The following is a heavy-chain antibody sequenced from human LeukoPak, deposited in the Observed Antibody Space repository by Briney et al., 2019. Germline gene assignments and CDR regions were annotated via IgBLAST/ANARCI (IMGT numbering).Heavy chain of an antibody. V-gene: IGHV1-18*01. D-gene: IGHD6-13*01. Sequence: ASVKVSCQASGYTLPSYGISWVRQAPGQGLEWMGWISAYNGNTNYAQKLQGRVTMTTDTSTSTAYMELRSLRSDDTAVYYCARVGRIAAAGSVDYWGQGTLVTVSS. CDR3: ARVGRIAAAGSVDY. J-gene: IGHJ4*02. CDR1: GYTLPSYG. CDR2: ISAYNGNT.